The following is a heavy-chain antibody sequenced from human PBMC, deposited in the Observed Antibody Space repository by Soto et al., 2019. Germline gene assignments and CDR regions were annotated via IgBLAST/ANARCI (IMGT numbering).Heavy chain of an antibody. CDR2: IIPIFGTA. Sequence: QVQLVQSGAEVKKPGSSVKVSCKASGGTFSSYAISWVRQAPGQGLEWMGGIIPIFGTANYAQKFQGRVTITADESTSTASMELSSLRSEDTAVYYCAGDRQKQTYYYDSSGYYYYWGQGTLVTVSS. CDR1: GGTFSSYA. D-gene: IGHD3-22*01. CDR3: AGDRQKQTYYYDSSGYYYY. V-gene: IGHV1-69*01. J-gene: IGHJ4*02.